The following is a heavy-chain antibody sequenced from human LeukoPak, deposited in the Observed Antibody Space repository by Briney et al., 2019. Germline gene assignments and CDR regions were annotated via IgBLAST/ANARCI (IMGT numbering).Heavy chain of an antibody. Sequence: PGGSLRLSCAVSGFTFSSYAMSWVRQAPGKGLEWVSAISGSGGSTYYADSVKGRFTISRDNSKNTLYLQMNSLRAEDTAVYYCAKDHTVMGVRYYFDYWGQGTLVTVSS. D-gene: IGHD4-17*01. CDR2: ISGSGGST. CDR3: AKDHTVMGVRYYFDY. J-gene: IGHJ4*02. V-gene: IGHV3-23*01. CDR1: GFTFSSYA.